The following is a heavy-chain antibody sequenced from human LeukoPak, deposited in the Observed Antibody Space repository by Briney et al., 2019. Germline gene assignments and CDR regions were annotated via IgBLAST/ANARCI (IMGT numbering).Heavy chain of an antibody. CDR3: ARGQEMATINFDY. V-gene: IGHV4-34*01. D-gene: IGHD5-24*01. CDR1: GGSFSGYY. CDR2: INHSGST. Sequence: PSETLPLTCAVYGGSFSGYYWSWIRQPPGKGLEWIGEINHSGSTNYNPSLKSRVTISVDTSKNQFSLKLSSVTAADTAVYYCARGQEMATINFDYWGQGTLVTVSS. J-gene: IGHJ4*02.